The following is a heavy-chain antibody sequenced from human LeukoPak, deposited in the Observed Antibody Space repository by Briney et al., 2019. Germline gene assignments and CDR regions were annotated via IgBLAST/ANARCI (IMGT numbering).Heavy chain of an antibody. V-gene: IGHV4-39*01. CDR1: GGSISSSSYY. J-gene: IGHJ4*02. Sequence: SETLSLTCTVSGGSISSSSYYWGWIRQPPGKGLEWIGSIYYSGSTYYNPSLKSRVTISVDTSKNQFSLKLSSVTAADTAVYYCAIRDIVATMVDYWGQGTLVTVSS. CDR2: IYYSGST. D-gene: IGHD5-12*01. CDR3: AIRDIVATMVDY.